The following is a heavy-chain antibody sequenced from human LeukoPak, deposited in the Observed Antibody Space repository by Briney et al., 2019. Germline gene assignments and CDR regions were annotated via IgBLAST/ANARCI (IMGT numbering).Heavy chain of an antibody. CDR2: ISWNSGSI. D-gene: IGHD2-2*02. J-gene: IGHJ4*02. V-gene: IGHV3-9*01. CDR1: GFTFDDYA. Sequence: PGGSLRLSCAASGFTFDDYAMHWVRHAPGKGLEWVSGISWNSGSIGYADSVKGRFTISRDNAKNSLYLQMNSLRAEDTALYYCAKGYCSSTSCYTPHDYWGQGTLVTVSS. CDR3: AKGYCSSTSCYTPHDY.